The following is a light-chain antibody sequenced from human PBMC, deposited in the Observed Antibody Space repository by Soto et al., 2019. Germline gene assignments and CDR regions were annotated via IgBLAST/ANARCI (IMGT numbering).Light chain of an antibody. CDR2: WAS. V-gene: IGKV4-1*01. CDR3: QQCYSTPQT. J-gene: IGKJ1*01. CDR1: QSVLFNSNNKNY. Sequence: DIVMTQSPDSLAVSLGARATINCKSSQSVLFNSNNKNYLAWYQQKPGQPPKLLIYWASTRESGVPDRFSGSGSGTDFTLTISSLQAEDVAIYYCQQCYSTPQTFGQGTTVEIK.